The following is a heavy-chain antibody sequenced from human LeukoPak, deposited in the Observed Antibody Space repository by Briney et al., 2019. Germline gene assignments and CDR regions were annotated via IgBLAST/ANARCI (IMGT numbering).Heavy chain of an antibody. V-gene: IGHV1-18*01. CDR3: ARDPLEYFDSSNHGH. Sequence: GASVKVSCKASGYTFTSYGINWVRQAPGQGLEWLGWIRAYNDDTNYAPKFQGRVIMTTDTSTNTAYMGLRSLRSDDTAVYYCARDPLEYFDSSNHGHWGQGTLLTVSS. D-gene: IGHD3-22*01. J-gene: IGHJ4*02. CDR2: IRAYNDDT. CDR1: GYTFTSYG.